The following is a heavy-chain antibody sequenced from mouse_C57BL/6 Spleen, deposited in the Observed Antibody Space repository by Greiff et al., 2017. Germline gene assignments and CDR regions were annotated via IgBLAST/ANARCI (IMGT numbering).Heavy chain of an antibody. CDR1: GYSFTDYN. J-gene: IGHJ1*03. CDR2: INPNYGTT. D-gene: IGHD1-1*01. V-gene: IGHV1-39*01. CDR3: ARYYKGYWYFDV. Sequence: EVKLMESGPELVKPGASVKISCKASGYSFTDYNMNWVKQSNGKSLEWIGVINPNYGTTSYNQKFKGTATLTVDQSSSTAYMQLNSLTSEDSAVYYCARYYKGYWYFDVWGTGTTVTVSS.